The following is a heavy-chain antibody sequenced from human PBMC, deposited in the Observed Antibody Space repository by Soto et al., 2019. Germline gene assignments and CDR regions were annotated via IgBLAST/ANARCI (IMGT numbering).Heavy chain of an antibody. CDR3: AREGIWAYDY. Sequence: EVQLVESGGDLVQPGGSLRLSCAASGFTFSSYWMSWVRQAPGKGREWVASIMQDGSEKYYLDSVKVRFTIYRDNANNSVYLHMNSLRVEDAAVYYCAREGIWAYDYWGQGTLVTVSS. V-gene: IGHV3-7*05. J-gene: IGHJ4*02. CDR1: GFTFSSYW. CDR2: IMQDGSEK. D-gene: IGHD3-16*01.